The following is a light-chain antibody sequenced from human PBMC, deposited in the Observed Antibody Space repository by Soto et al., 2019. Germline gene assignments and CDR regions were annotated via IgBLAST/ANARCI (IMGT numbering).Light chain of an antibody. Sequence: IQVSRSASSMSASVGDRVTITCRGGQCISGYGNWCQQKPGKAPKLLIYDASTLQSGVPSTSSGSGSGTEFTLTIRSLPPDDLAIYYCQQYSSYLPFGQGTKVDIK. CDR2: DAS. CDR1: QCISGY. V-gene: IGKV1-5*01. CDR3: QQYSSYLP. J-gene: IGKJ1*01.